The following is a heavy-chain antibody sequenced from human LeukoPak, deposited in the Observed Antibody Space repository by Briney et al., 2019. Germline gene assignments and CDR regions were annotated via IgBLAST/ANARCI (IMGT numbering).Heavy chain of an antibody. D-gene: IGHD6-6*01. CDR3: AKDLGFSSSSIFDY. CDR2: IGGSGGST. J-gene: IGHJ4*02. V-gene: IGHV3-23*01. Sequence: GGSLKLSCAASRFTFSIYAMSWVRQAPGKGLEWVSVIGGSGGSTHYADSVKGRFTISRDNSKKTLYLQMNSLRAEDTAVYYCAKDLGFSSSSIFDYWGQGTLVTVSS. CDR1: RFTFSIYA.